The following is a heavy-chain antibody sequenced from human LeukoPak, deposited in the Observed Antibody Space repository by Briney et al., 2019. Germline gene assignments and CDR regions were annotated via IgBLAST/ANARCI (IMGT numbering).Heavy chain of an antibody. CDR1: GFTFSSYA. CDR2: ISYDGSNK. CDR3: ARGSDVLLWFGESKY. D-gene: IGHD3-10*01. Sequence: GRSLRLSCAASGFTFSSYAMHWVRQAPGKGLEWVAVISYDGSNKYYADSVKGRFTISRDNSKNTQYLQMNSLRAEDTAVYYCARGSDVLLWFGESKYWGQGTLSPSPQ. V-gene: IGHV3-30*04. J-gene: IGHJ4*02.